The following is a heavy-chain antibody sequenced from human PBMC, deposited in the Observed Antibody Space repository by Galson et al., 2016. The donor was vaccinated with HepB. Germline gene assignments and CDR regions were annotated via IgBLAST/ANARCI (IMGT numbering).Heavy chain of an antibody. V-gene: IGHV4-34*01. D-gene: IGHD2-15*01. CDR3: ARGRCSGGSCFNY. J-gene: IGHJ4*02. CDR2: INHSGST. Sequence: SETLSLTCAVYGGSFSGYYWSWIRQPPGKGLEWIGEINHSGSTSYNPSLKSRVTISGDTSKNQFSLNLTSVTAADTAVYYCARGRCSGGSCFNYWGQGTLVTVSS. CDR1: GGSFSGYY.